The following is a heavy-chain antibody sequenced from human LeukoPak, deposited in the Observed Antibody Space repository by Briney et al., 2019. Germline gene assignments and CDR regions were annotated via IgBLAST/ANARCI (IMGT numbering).Heavy chain of an antibody. Sequence: GGSLRLSCAASGFTFSSYSMNWVRQAPGKGLEWVSYISSSGSTIYYADSVKGRFTISRDNSKNTLYLQMNSLRAEDTAVYYCAKIGYSGYDLESPYYYGMDVWGQGTTVTVSS. CDR1: GFTFSSYS. CDR2: ISSSGSTI. CDR3: AKIGYSGYDLESPYYYGMDV. J-gene: IGHJ6*02. V-gene: IGHV3-48*01. D-gene: IGHD5-12*01.